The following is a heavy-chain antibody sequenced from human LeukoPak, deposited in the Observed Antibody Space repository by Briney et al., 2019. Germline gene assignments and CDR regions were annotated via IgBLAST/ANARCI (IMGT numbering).Heavy chain of an antibody. Sequence: WGTLTLTCAASGFTFSSYGMSWVRQPPGKGLEWVSAISGSGGSTYYADSVKGRFTISRDNSKNTLYLQMNSLTAEDTAVYYCAKVKEGYYGSGSYFYYFDYWGQGTQVTVSS. CDR3: AKVKEGYYGSGSYFYYFDY. V-gene: IGHV3-23*01. D-gene: IGHD3-10*01. CDR2: ISGSGGST. CDR1: GFTFSSYG. J-gene: IGHJ4*02.